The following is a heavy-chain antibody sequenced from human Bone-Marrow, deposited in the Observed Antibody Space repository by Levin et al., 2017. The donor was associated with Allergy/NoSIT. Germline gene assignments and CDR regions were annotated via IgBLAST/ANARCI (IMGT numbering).Heavy chain of an antibody. V-gene: IGHV3-30-3*01. CDR2: ISYDGSNK. CDR3: ARDSRYCTNGVCYQAGRYDYDGMDV. J-gene: IGHJ6*02. CDR1: GFTFSSYA. D-gene: IGHD2-8*01. Sequence: GESLKISCAASGFTFSSYAMHWVRQAPGKGLEWVAVISYDGSNKYYADSVKGRFTISRDNSKNTLYLQMNSLRAEDTAVYYCARDSRYCTNGVCYQAGRYDYDGMDVWGQGTTVTVSS.